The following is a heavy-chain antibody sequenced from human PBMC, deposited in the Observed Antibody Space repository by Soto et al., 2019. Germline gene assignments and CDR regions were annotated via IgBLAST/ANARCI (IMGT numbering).Heavy chain of an antibody. V-gene: IGHV4-39*01. J-gene: IGHJ4*02. CDR1: GGSISSSSYY. Sequence: ASETLSLTCTVSGGSISSSSYYWGWIRQPPGKGLEWIGSIYYSGSTYYNPSLKSRVTISVDTSENQFSLKLSSVPAADTAVYYCARQLKYSSGWYYFDYWGQGTLVTVSS. CDR2: IYYSGST. D-gene: IGHD6-19*01. CDR3: ARQLKYSSGWYYFDY.